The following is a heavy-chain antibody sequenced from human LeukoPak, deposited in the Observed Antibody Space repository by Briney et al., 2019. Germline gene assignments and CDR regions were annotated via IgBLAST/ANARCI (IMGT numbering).Heavy chain of an antibody. J-gene: IGHJ3*02. V-gene: IGHV1-69*05. CDR3: AEGGSTSGAFDI. CDR1: GGTFSSNA. CDR2: IIPIFGTT. D-gene: IGHD2-15*01. Sequence: SVKVSCKASGGTFSSNAIRWVRQAPGQGLEWMGRIIPIFGTTNYAQKFQDRITMTTDESTGTAFMELNSLRSEDTAVYFCAEGGSTSGAFDIWGQGTMVTVSS.